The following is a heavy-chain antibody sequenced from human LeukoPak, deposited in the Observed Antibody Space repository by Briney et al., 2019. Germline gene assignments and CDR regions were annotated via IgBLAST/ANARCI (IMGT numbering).Heavy chain of an antibody. CDR3: ARLLPRIAAAGTPYYFDY. CDR2: IKQDGSEK. Sequence: GGSLRLSCEGSGFTFSNYWMSWVRQAPGKGLEWVANIKQDGSEKYYVDSVKGRFTISRDNAKNSLYLQMNSLRAEDTAVYYCARLLPRIAAAGTPYYFDYWGQGTLVTLSS. D-gene: IGHD6-13*01. V-gene: IGHV3-7*01. CDR1: GFTFSNYW. J-gene: IGHJ4*02.